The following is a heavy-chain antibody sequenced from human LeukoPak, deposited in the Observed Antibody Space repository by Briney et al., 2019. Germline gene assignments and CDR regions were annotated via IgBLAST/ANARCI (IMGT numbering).Heavy chain of an antibody. V-gene: IGHV3-30*04. Sequence: PGGSLRLSCAASGFIFSSYFMHWVRQAPGKGLEWVAVISYDGNNKYYADSVKGRFTISRDNSKNTLYLQMNSLRAEDTAVYYCGREGDLTGYYFDYWGQGTLVTVSS. CDR2: ISYDGNNK. CDR3: GREGDLTGYYFDY. J-gene: IGHJ4*02. CDR1: GFIFSSYF. D-gene: IGHD3-9*01.